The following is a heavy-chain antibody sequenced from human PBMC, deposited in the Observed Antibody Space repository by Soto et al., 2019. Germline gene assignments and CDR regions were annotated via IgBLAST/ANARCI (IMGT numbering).Heavy chain of an antibody. J-gene: IGHJ3*02. CDR2: IIPIFGTA. Sequence: SVTDTFQASGGTFSSYAISWLRQAPGQGLEWMGGIIPIFGTANYAQKFQGRVTITADESTSTAYMELSSLRSEDTAVHYCASSSGWRDAFDIWGQGTMVTVS. V-gene: IGHV1-69*13. CDR1: GGTFSSYA. D-gene: IGHD6-19*01. CDR3: ASSSGWRDAFDI.